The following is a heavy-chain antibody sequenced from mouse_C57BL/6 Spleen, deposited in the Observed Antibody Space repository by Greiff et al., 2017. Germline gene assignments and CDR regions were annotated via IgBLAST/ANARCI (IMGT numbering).Heavy chain of an antibody. CDR2: IDPETGGT. J-gene: IGHJ2*01. V-gene: IGHV1-15*01. Sequence: QVQLQQSGAELVRPGASVTLSCKASGYTFTDYEMHWVKQTPVHGLEWIGAIDPETGGTAYNQKFKGKAILTADKSSSTAYMELRSLTSEDSAVYYCTRGSNFYFDDWGQGATLAVSS. D-gene: IGHD2-5*01. CDR1: GYTFTDYE. CDR3: TRGSNFYFDD.